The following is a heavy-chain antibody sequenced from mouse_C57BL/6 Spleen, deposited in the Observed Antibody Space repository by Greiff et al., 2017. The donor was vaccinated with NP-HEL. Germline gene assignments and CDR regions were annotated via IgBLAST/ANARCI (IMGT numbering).Heavy chain of an antibody. V-gene: IGHV5-4*01. CDR1: GFTFSSYA. J-gene: IGHJ2*01. Sequence: EVKVVESGGGLVKPGGSLKLSCAASGFTFSSYAMSWVRQTPEKRLEWVATINDGGSYTYYQDNVKGRFTISRDNAKNNLYLQMSNLKYEDTAMYYCARDRWDCYMDDWGQGTTLTVSS. CDR2: INDGGSYT. D-gene: IGHD4-1*01. CDR3: ARDRWDCYMDD.